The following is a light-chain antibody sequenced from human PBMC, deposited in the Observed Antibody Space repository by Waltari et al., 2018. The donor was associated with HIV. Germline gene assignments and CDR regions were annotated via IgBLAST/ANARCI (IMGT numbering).Light chain of an antibody. Sequence: QSALTQPPSVSGSPGQSVTISCTGTSSDVGTYNRVSWYQQPPGTVPKLMISEVSNRHSVVPDRFSGSKSGNTASLTISGLQAEDEADYYCSSYTSSNTLVFGGGTKLTVL. CDR1: SSDVGTYNR. J-gene: IGLJ2*01. CDR2: EVS. V-gene: IGLV2-18*02. CDR3: SSYTSSNTLV.